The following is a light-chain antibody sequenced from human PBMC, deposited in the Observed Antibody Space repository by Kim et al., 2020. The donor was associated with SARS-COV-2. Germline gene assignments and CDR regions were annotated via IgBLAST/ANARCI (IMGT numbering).Light chain of an antibody. CDR2: AAS. J-gene: IGKJ1*01. V-gene: IGKV1-9*01. Sequence: IQLTQSPSSLSASVGDRVTITCRASQGISSYLVWYQQKPGKAPKLLIYAASTLQSGVPSRFSGSGSGTDFTLTTSSLQPEDFATYYCHQLNSYPRTFGQGTKVESK. CDR3: HQLNSYPRT. CDR1: QGISSY.